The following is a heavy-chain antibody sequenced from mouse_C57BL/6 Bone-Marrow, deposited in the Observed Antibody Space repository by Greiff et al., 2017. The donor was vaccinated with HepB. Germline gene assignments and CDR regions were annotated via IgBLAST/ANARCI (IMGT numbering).Heavy chain of an antibody. CDR2: GQGLEWNG. V-gene: IGHV1-87*01. D-gene: IGHD1-1*02. CDR3: SEDSAVYYCAWALIYGGYFDV. J-gene: IGHJ1*03. Sequence: QVQLQQSGPELVRPWASVKISCQAFYTFSRRVHFAFRDPNYWMQWVKQRPGQGLEWNGAIYPGNGDTSYNQKFKGKATLTADKSTSTAYMKVSSLTSEDSAVYYCAWALIYGGYFDVWGTGTTVTVSS. CDR1: YTFSRRVH.